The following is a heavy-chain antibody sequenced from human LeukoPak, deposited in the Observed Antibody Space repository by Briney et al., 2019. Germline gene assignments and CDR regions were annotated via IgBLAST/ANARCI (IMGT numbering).Heavy chain of an antibody. CDR3: AREGPNLYSSSWAPIPHYYYYGMDV. D-gene: IGHD6-13*01. Sequence: SETLSLTCTVSGGSISSYYWSWIRQPAGKGLEWIGRIYTSGSTNYNPSLKSRVTMSVDTSKNQFSLKLGSVTAADTAVYYCAREGPNLYSSSWAPIPHYYYYGMDVWGQGTTVTVS. V-gene: IGHV4-4*07. CDR1: GGSISSYY. J-gene: IGHJ6*02. CDR2: IYTSGST.